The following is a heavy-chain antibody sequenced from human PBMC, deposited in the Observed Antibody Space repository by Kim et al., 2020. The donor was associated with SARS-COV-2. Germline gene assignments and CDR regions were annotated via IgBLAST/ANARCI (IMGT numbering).Heavy chain of an antibody. CDR2: P. CDR3: ARVKPYGDYIEI. Sequence: PTSTPPLKSRVTMSVDTSNNQFSLRLSSLTAADTAVYYCARVKPYGDYIEIWGQGTTVTVSS. J-gene: IGHJ6*03. D-gene: IGHD4-17*01. V-gene: IGHV4-4*06.